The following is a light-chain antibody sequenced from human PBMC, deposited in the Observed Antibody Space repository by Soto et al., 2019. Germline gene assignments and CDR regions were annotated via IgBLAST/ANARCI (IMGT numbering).Light chain of an antibody. CDR3: ATWDASLGGGV. CDR1: SPNIGTNY. Sequence: QSVLTQPPSASGSTGQRVTISCSGSSPNIGTNYVNWYQQLPGTAPKLLIHTNSLRPSGVPDRFSGSKSGTSASLAISGLRSEDEGFYYCATWDASLGGGVFGGGTKVTVL. J-gene: IGLJ3*02. V-gene: IGLV1-47*02. CDR2: TNS.